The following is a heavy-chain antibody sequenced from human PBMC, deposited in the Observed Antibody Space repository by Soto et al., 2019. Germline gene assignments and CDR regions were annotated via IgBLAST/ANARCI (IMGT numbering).Heavy chain of an antibody. CDR3: ARVEAQIRSSGWDGGDDI. CDR2: IRDSGHNT. D-gene: IGHD6-19*01. V-gene: IGHV3-23*01. CDR1: GFTFSTYS. Sequence: EVQLLESGGGLVQPGGSLRLSCAASGFTFSTYSMTWVRQAPGKGLEWVSTIRDSGHNTHYADSVRGRFAISRDNSKNTLFLQMTSQRAEDTAVYYCARVEAQIRSSGWDGGDDISGQGTMVNVSS. J-gene: IGHJ3*02.